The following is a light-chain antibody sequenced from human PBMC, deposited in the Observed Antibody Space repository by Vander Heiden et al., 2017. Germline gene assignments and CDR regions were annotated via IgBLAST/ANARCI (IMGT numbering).Light chain of an antibody. CDR1: QSIINY. Sequence: DTQMTQSPSSLSASVGDRVTIACRASQSIINYLNWYQQRPGKAPKLLIYAASSLQSGVPSRFSGSGSGTDFTLSISSLQPEDFATYYCQQSYSSPRTFGQGTKVEIK. CDR3: QQSYSSPRT. CDR2: AAS. V-gene: IGKV1-39*01. J-gene: IGKJ1*01.